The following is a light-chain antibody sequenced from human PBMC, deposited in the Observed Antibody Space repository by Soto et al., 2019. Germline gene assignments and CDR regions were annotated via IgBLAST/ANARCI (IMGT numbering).Light chain of an antibody. Sequence: ESVCTQSPETLGLSACETATASCWISQNVDTKYLAWYQFEPGQAPRIIIFGASGRATGIPDRFSGSGSGTDLTLTISRLEPEDFAVYFCQQYVSSPWAFGQGTKVDIK. V-gene: IGKV3-20*01. CDR2: GAS. CDR3: QQYVSSPWA. J-gene: IGKJ1*01. CDR1: QNVDTKY.